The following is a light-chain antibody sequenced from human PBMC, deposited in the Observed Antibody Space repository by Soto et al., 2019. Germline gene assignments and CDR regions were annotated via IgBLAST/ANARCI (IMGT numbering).Light chain of an antibody. CDR1: QGISNY. J-gene: IGKJ3*01. V-gene: IGKV1-27*01. CDR2: AAS. CDR3: QRYISAPFT. Sequence: DIQMTQSPSSLSASVGDRVTITCRATQGISNYLAWYQQKPGKIPKLLIYAASTLQSGVPSRFSSSGSGTDFTLTISSLQPEDVANYYCQRYISAPFTFGPGTNVDIK.